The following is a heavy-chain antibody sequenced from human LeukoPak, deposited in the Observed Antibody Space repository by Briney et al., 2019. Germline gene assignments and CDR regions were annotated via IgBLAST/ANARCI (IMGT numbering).Heavy chain of an antibody. D-gene: IGHD2-8*02. V-gene: IGHV3-7*03. J-gene: IGHJ4*02. CDR1: RLTFSGYW. Sequence: PGGSLRLSCVVSRLTFSGYWMRWVRQAPGKGLEWVAAINKDGSEKRYVDSVEGRFTISRDNARNSVYLQKTSLGAEDTAVYYCATYTQHFGAPGGADYWGLGALVTVSS. CDR2: INKDGSEK. CDR3: ATYTQHFGAPGGADY.